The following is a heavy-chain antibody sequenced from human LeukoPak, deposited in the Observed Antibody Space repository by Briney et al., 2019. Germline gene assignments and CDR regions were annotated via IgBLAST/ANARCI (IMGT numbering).Heavy chain of an antibody. CDR3: AKVDRDSSGWFSGSYAFDI. Sequence: GGSLRLSCAASGFTFSSYAMSWVRQAPGKGLEWVSAISGSGGSTYYADSVKGRFTISRDNSKNTLYLQMNSLRAEDTAAYYCAKVDRDSSGWFSGSYAFDIWGQGTMVTVSS. V-gene: IGHV3-23*01. CDR2: ISGSGGST. D-gene: IGHD6-19*01. CDR1: GFTFSSYA. J-gene: IGHJ3*02.